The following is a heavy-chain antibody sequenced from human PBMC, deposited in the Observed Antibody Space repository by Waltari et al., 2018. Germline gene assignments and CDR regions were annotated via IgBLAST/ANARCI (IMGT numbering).Heavy chain of an antibody. J-gene: IGHJ2*01. D-gene: IGHD1-26*01. V-gene: IGHV4-39*07. CDR1: GGSISSSSYY. CDR2: IYYRGST. Sequence: QLQLQESGPGLVKPSETLSLTCTVSGGSISSSSYYWGWIRQPPGKGLEWIGSIYYRGSTYYNPSLKSRVTISVDTSKNQFSLKLSSVTAADTAVYYCARVLGASWYFDLWGRGTLVTVSS. CDR3: ARVLGASWYFDL.